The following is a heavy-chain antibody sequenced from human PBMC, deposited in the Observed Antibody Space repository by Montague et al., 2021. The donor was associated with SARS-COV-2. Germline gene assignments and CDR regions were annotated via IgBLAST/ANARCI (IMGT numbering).Heavy chain of an antibody. J-gene: IGHJ4*02. CDR1: SGSIISSGYY. D-gene: IGHD3-10*01. CDR3: ARGMIRGVTTPFDY. V-gene: IGHV4-39*02. CDR2: TYYSGTT. Sequence: SETLSLTCSVSSGSIISSGYYWGWIRQPPGKELEWIGNTYYSGTTYYNPSLQSRGTISVDTSKNHLSLGLSSVTAADTAVYFCARGMIRGVTTPFDYWGQGSQVTVSS.